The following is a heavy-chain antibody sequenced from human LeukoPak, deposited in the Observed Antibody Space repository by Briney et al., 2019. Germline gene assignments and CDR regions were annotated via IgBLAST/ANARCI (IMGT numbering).Heavy chain of an antibody. D-gene: IGHD6-13*01. CDR2: IYYSGST. CDR1: GGSISSYY. V-gene: IGHV4-59*01. CDR3: ARGRRAAAGLYYFDY. J-gene: IGHJ4*02. Sequence: SETLSLTCTVSGGSISSYYWSWIRQPPGKGLEWIGYIYYSGSTNYNPSLKSRVTISVDTSKNQFSLKLNSVTAADTAVYYCARGRRAAAGLYYFDYWGQGTLVTVSS.